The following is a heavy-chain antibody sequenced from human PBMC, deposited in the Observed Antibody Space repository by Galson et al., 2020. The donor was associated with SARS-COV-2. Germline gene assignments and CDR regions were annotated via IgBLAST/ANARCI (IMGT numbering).Heavy chain of an antibody. Sequence: LSLTCAASGFTFSSYAMSWVRQAPGKGLEWVSAISGSGGSTYYADSVKGRFTISRDNSKNTLYLQMNSLRAEDTAVYYCAKELDWGYYYYGMDVWGQGTTVTVS. D-gene: IGHD7-27*01. CDR1: GFTFSSYA. CDR2: ISGSGGST. J-gene: IGHJ6*02. V-gene: IGHV3-23*01. CDR3: AKELDWGYYYYGMDV.